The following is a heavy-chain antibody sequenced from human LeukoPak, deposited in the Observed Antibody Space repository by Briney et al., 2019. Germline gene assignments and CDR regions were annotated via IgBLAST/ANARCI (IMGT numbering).Heavy chain of an antibody. V-gene: IGHV3-30*18. CDR1: GFTFSDNS. J-gene: IGHJ4*02. Sequence: GGSLRLSCAASGFTFSDNSMDWVRQAPGKGLEWVAVISYDGSNKYYADSVKGRFTISRDNSKNTLYLQMNSLRAEDTAVYYCAKGSGVKQLVHFDYWGQGTLVTVSS. D-gene: IGHD6-6*01. CDR3: AKGSGVKQLVHFDY. CDR2: ISYDGSNK.